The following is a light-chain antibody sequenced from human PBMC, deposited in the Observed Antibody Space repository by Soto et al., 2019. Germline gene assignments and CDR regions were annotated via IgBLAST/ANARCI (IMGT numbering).Light chain of an antibody. V-gene: IGKV3D-15*01. Sequence: EIVMTQSPATLSVSPGERATLSCRASQSVNSNLAWYQQKHVQGPRLLLYGVYTRATGIPARFSGSGSGTEFTLTISSLQSEDFATYFCHQYNNWPRTFGPGTKVDFK. CDR2: GVY. CDR3: HQYNNWPRT. J-gene: IGKJ3*01. CDR1: QSVNSN.